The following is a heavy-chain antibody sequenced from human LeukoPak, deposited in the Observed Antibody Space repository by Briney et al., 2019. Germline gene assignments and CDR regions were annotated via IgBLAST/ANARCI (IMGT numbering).Heavy chain of an antibody. V-gene: IGHV1-2*02. Sequence: ASVKVSCKASGYTFTGYYMHWVRQAPGQGLEWMGWIHPNSGGTNYAQKFQGRVTMARDTSISTAYMELSRLRSDDTAVYYCARQGTIDGYNYWFDPWGQGTLVTVSS. CDR3: ARQGTIDGYNYWFDP. J-gene: IGHJ5*02. CDR2: IHPNSGGT. D-gene: IGHD5-24*01. CDR1: GYTFTGYY.